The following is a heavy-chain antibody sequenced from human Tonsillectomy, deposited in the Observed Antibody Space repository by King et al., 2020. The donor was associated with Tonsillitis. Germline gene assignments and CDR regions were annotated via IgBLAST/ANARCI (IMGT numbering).Heavy chain of an antibody. CDR1: GGTFSSYA. CDR3: STRDSEPSEY. CDR2: SMPILGIA. V-gene: IGHV1-69*09. D-gene: IGHD1-14*01. Sequence: QLVQSGAEVKKPGSSVKVSCKASGGTFSSYAISWVRQAPGQGLEWMGRSMPILGIANYAQKFQGRVTITADKSTSTAYMELSSLRSEDTAVYYCSTRDSEPSEYWGQGTLVTVSS. J-gene: IGHJ4*02.